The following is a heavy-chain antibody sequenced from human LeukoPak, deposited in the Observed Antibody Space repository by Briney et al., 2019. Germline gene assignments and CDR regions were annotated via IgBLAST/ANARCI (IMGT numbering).Heavy chain of an antibody. V-gene: IGHV3-33*01. D-gene: IGHD4-17*01. J-gene: IGHJ6*02. CDR2: IWYDGSNK. CDR3: AREGGDYYYYYYGMDV. Sequence: PGRSLRLSCAASGFTFSSYGMHWVRQAPGKGLEWVAVIWYDGSNKYYADSVKGRFTISRDNSKNTLYLQMNSLRAEDTAVYYCAREGGDYYYYYYGMDVWGQGTTVTVSS. CDR1: GFTFSSYG.